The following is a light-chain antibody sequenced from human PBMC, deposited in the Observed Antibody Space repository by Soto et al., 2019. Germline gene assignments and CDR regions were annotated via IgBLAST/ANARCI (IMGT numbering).Light chain of an antibody. CDR3: QQYDNLPFMYT. CDR2: DSS. J-gene: IGKJ2*01. CDR1: QDISNY. Sequence: DIQMTQSPSSLSASVGDRFTITCQASQDISNYLNWYQQKPGKAPKLLIYDSSNLETGVPSRFSGSGSGTDFTFTISSLQPEDIATYYCQQYDNLPFMYTLSQGTKVDIK. V-gene: IGKV1-33*01.